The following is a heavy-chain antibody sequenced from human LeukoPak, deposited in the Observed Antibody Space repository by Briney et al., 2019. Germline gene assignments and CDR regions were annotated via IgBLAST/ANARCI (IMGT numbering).Heavy chain of an antibody. Sequence: PGGSLRLSCAASGFTFDDYVMHWVRQPPGKGLEWVSGISWNSRSIDYADSVKGRFTISRDNAKNSLYLQMNYLRREDTALYYCAKAPYYGSGSYVDYWGQGTLVTVSS. V-gene: IGHV3-9*01. CDR1: GFTFDDYV. J-gene: IGHJ4*02. CDR3: AKAPYYGSGSYVDY. D-gene: IGHD3-10*01. CDR2: ISWNSRSI.